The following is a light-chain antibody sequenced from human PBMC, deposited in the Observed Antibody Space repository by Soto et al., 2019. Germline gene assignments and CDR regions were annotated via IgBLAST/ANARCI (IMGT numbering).Light chain of an antibody. V-gene: IGKV2-30*01. CDR1: QSLVYSDGHTY. CDR3: MQGTHWPPIT. J-gene: IGKJ5*01. CDR2: KVS. Sequence: DVVMTQSPLSLPVTLGQPASISCRSSQSLVYSDGHTYLNWFQQRPGQSPRRLIYKVSNRDSGVPDRFSGSGSGTDFTLKIRRVEAEDVGVYYCMQGTHWPPITFGQGTRLEIK.